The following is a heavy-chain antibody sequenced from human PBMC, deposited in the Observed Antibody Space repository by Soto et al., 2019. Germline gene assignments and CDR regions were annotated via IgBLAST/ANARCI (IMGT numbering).Heavy chain of an antibody. CDR2: ISAYNGNT. CDR3: AREGGGSYCSGGSCYPYYFDY. Sequence: QVQLVQSGAEVKKPGASVKVSCKASGYTFTSYGISWVRQAPGQGLEWMGWISAYNGNTNYAQKLQGRVTMTTDTSTSTADMELRSLRSDDTAVYYCAREGGGSYCSGGSCYPYYFDYWGQGTLVTVSS. J-gene: IGHJ4*02. CDR1: GYTFTSYG. V-gene: IGHV1-18*04. D-gene: IGHD2-15*01.